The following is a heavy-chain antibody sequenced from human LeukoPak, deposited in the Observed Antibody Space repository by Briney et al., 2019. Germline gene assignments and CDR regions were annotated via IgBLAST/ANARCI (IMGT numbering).Heavy chain of an antibody. CDR3: ATFDMC. J-gene: IGHJ4*02. V-gene: IGHV3-74*03. D-gene: IGHD3-10*01. Sequence: GGSLRLSCAASGFSFSNSWMHWVRQVPGKGLVWVSHINNDGSFTTYADSVKGRFTISRDNAKRTLDLQMNSLRPDDTAIYYCATFDMCWGQGTLVTVPS. CDR2: INNDGSFT. CDR1: GFSFSNSW.